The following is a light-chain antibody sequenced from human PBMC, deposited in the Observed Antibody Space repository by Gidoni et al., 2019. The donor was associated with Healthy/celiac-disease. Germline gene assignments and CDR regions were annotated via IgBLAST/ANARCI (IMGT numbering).Light chain of an antibody. Sequence: IRMTQSPSSLSASTGDRVTLTCRASQGISSYLAGYPQKPGKAPKLLIYAASTLQSGVPSRFSGSGAGTDFTLTISCLQSEDFATYYCQQYYSYPLAFGQGTKVEIK. V-gene: IGKV1-8*01. CDR3: QQYYSYPLA. J-gene: IGKJ1*01. CDR2: AAS. CDR1: QGISSY.